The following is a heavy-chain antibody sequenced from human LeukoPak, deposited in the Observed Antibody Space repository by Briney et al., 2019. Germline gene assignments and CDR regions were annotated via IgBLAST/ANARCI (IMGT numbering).Heavy chain of an antibody. Sequence: TGGSLRLSCAASGFTFTSYAMSWVRQAPGKGLEWVSGISGSGGTTYQADSVKGRFTISRDNTKNTLYLQMNSLRVEDTAVYSCAKDWPPDYWGQGTLATVSS. V-gene: IGHV3-23*01. CDR3: AKDWPPDY. CDR2: ISGSGGTT. CDR1: GFTFTSYA. J-gene: IGHJ4*02.